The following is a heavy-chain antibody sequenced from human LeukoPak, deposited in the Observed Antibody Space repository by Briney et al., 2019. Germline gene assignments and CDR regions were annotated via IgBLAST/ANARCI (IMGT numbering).Heavy chain of an antibody. CDR2: ISSSGSTI. CDR1: GFTVSVYY. D-gene: IGHD5-18*01. J-gene: IGHJ4*02. Sequence: PGGTLRLYYGATGFTVSVYYTSWIRQAQGKGLEWISYISSSGSTIYHADSVKGRFTISRDNAKNSLYLQMNSLRAEDTAVYYCARERLVDTAGEFDYWGQGTLVTVSS. CDR3: ARERLVDTAGEFDY. V-gene: IGHV3-11*01.